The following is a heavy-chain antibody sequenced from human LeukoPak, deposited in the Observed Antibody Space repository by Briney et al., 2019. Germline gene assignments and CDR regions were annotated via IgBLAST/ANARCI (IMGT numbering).Heavy chain of an antibody. Sequence: GASVKVSCKASGGTFSSYTISWVRQAPGQGLEWMGGIIPIFGTANYAKKFRGRVTITADESTSTAYMELSSLRSEDTAVYYCARGHDSSGYLYYYYYMDVWGKGTTVTVSS. CDR2: IIPIFGTA. J-gene: IGHJ6*03. CDR1: GGTFSSYT. D-gene: IGHD3-22*01. V-gene: IGHV1-69*01. CDR3: ARGHDSSGYLYYYYYMDV.